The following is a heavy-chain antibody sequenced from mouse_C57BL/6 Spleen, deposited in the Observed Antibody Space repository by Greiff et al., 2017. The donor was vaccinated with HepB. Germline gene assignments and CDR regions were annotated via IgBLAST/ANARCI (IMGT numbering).Heavy chain of an antibody. J-gene: IGHJ2*01. V-gene: IGHV1-15*01. CDR1: GYTFTDYE. D-gene: IGHD1-1*01. Sequence: VKLMESGAELVRPGASVTLSCKASGYTFTDYEMHWVKQTPVHGLEWIGAIDPETGGTAYNQKFKGKAILTADKSSSTAYMELRRLTSEDSAVYYCTRFITTVVATLYFDYWGQGTTLTVSS. CDR3: TRFITTVVATLYFDY. CDR2: IDPETGGT.